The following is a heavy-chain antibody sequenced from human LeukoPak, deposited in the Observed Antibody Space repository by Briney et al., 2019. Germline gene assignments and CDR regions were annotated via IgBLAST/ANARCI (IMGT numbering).Heavy chain of an antibody. CDR3: ARGDLKSDWFDP. V-gene: IGHV4-61*02. CDR1: GGSISSDLYY. Sequence: SQTLSLTCTVSGGSISSDLYYWNWIRQPAGKGLEWIGRFYNSGSTYFNPSLKSRVTISADTSKNQFSLKLRSVTAADTAAYYCARGDLKSDWFDPWGQGTLVIVST. J-gene: IGHJ5*02. D-gene: IGHD3-3*01. CDR2: FYNSGST.